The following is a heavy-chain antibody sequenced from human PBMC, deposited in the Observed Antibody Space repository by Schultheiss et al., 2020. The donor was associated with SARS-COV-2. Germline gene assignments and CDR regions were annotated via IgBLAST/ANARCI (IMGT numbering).Heavy chain of an antibody. D-gene: IGHD2-2*01. CDR3: AREGVVPAAMDGDY. Sequence: GGSLRLSCAASGFTFSHYAMHWVRQAPGKGLEWLAVISYDGTNKYYADSLKGRFTISRDNAKNSLYLQMNSLRAEDTAVYYCAREGVVPAAMDGDYWGQGTLVTVSS. J-gene: IGHJ4*02. V-gene: IGHV3-30*04. CDR1: GFTFSHYA. CDR2: ISYDGTNK.